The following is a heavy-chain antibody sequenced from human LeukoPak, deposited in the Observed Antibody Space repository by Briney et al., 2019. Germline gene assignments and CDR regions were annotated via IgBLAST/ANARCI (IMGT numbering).Heavy chain of an antibody. J-gene: IGHJ6*02. CDR2: IGTYKGNT. CDR3: ARTPGMVVVKTFYCMDV. CDR1: GYTFTSDG. D-gene: IGHD3-22*01. V-gene: IGHV1-18*01. Sequence: ASVAVSFKTSGYTFTSDGISWVRQAPGQGLEWMGWIGTYKGNTNYAQMFQGRVTMTTDTSTSTAYMELKNLRSDDTALYYCARTPGMVVVKTFYCMDVWGQGTTVTVSS.